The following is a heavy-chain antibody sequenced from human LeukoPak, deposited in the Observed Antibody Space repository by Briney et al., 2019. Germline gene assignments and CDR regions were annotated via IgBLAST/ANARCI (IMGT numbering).Heavy chain of an antibody. J-gene: IGHJ1*01. V-gene: IGHV4-39*01. CDR1: GGSISSSSYY. D-gene: IGHD6-13*01. CDR3: ARHEAYSSSWGHFQH. CDR2: IYYSGST. Sequence: SETLSLTCTVSGGSISSSSYYWGWIRQPPGKGLEWIGSIYYSGSTYYNPSLKSRVTISVDTSKNQFSLKLSSVTAADTAVYYCARHEAYSSSWGHFQHWGQGTLVTVSS.